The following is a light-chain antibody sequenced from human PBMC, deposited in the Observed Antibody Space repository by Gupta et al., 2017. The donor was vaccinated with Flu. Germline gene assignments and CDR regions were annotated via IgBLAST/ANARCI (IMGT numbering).Light chain of an antibody. J-gene: IGLJ2*01. Sequence: QSLLTQPTSASGTPGHRVTISCSGSTYNVEFNIVNWYHQLPGTAPKLLIFNDNQRPSGVPDRFSGSKSGASASLAISGRQSEDEADYYCAAWDDSVNAVAFGGGTKLTVL. CDR1: TYNVEFNI. CDR2: NDN. CDR3: AAWDDSVNAVA. V-gene: IGLV1-44*01.